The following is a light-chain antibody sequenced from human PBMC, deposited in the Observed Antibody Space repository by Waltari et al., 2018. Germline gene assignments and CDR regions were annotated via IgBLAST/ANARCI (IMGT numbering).Light chain of an antibody. J-gene: IGLJ3*02. Sequence: QSVLTQPPSASGTPGQRVTTSCSGNSSNIGSNLVYWYQHLPGTAPKLLIYRDSPRPSGVPDRVSGSRSGNSASLAISGLRSDDEADYYCATWDVGLSAWMFGGGTKLTVL. CDR3: ATWDVGLSAWM. V-gene: IGLV1-47*01. CDR1: SSNIGSNL. CDR2: RDS.